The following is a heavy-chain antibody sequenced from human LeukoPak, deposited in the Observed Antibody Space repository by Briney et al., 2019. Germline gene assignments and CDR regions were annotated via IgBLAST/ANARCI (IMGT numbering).Heavy chain of an antibody. D-gene: IGHD2-15*01. V-gene: IGHV3-21*04. Sequence: GGSLRLSCSASGFTFSSYSMNSVRQAPGKGLEWVSSISSSSSYIYYADSVKGRFTISRDNSKNTLFLQINSLRAEDTAVYYCAKNGDRGAFCSGGTCYPYYYYYMDVWGKGTTVTISS. J-gene: IGHJ6*03. CDR1: GFTFSSYS. CDR2: ISSSSSYI. CDR3: AKNGDRGAFCSGGTCYPYYYYYMDV.